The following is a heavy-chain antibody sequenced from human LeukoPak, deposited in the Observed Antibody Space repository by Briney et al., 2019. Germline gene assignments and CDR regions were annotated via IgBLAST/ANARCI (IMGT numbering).Heavy chain of an antibody. V-gene: IGHV4-59*01. Sequence: SETLSLTCTVSGGSMNTYFWSWIRQPPGKGLEWMGYVYHTGSTTYKPSLKSRIAISVDTSKNQFSLKLTSVTAADTAVYYCARVAWSGSYVNYSYMDVWGKGTTVTVSS. CDR2: VYHTGST. CDR3: ARVAWSGSYVNYSYMDV. CDR1: GGSMNTYF. D-gene: IGHD3-16*01. J-gene: IGHJ6*03.